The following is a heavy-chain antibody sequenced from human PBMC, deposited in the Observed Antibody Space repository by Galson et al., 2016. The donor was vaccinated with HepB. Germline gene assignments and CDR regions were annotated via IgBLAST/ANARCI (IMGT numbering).Heavy chain of an antibody. D-gene: IGHD3-16*01. J-gene: IGHJ4*02. CDR3: AREGDGAYFDY. Sequence: SVKVSCKASGDALRNLAINWVRQAPGQGLEWMGGIVPIIGIGNYAQKFQDRLTIVADKSTSTNYMELRSLRSEDTAVYYCAREGDGAYFDYWGQGTLVSVSS. V-gene: IGHV1-69*10. CDR1: GDALRNLA. CDR2: IVPIIGIG.